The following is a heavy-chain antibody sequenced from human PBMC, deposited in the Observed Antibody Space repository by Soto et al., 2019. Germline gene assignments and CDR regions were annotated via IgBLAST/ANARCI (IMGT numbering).Heavy chain of an antibody. D-gene: IGHD5-12*01. CDR1: GFAFSSYS. Sequence: PGGSLRLSCAASGFAFSSYSMNWVRQAPGKGLEWVSSISSGSTYINYADSLKGRFTISRDNAENSLFLQMYSLRVEDTAVYYCARAPYDSDGMDVWGQGTTVTVSS. V-gene: IGHV3-21*01. J-gene: IGHJ6*02. CDR2: ISSGSTYI. CDR3: ARAPYDSDGMDV.